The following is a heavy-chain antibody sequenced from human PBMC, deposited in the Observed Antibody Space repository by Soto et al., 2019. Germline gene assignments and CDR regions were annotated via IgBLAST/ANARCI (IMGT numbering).Heavy chain of an antibody. D-gene: IGHD1-7*01. CDR2: ISYDGKQT. V-gene: IGHV3-30*03. J-gene: IGHJ4*02. CDR1: GVTFKDYG. CDR3: ARESGDNWDYEAY. Sequence: PGGSLRLSCGAPGVTFKDYGMHWVRQAPGKGLAWVAVISYDGKQTYYADSVKGRFTISKDKSKRTLFLQMNSLRVDDSAVYYCARESGDNWDYEAYWGQGTPVTVSS.